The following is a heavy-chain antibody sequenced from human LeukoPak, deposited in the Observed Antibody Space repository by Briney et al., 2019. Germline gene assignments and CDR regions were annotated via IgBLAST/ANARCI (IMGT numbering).Heavy chain of an antibody. J-gene: IGHJ6*02. D-gene: IGHD1-7*01. Sequence: GESLKISCKGSGYRFTDYWIGWVRQMTGKGLEWMGIIYPGDSDTRYSPSFQGQVTISADKSINTAHLQWSSLKASDTAMYYCARGAAGTTPDYYYFGLDVWGQGTTVRVSS. CDR3: ARGAAGTTPDYYYFGLDV. V-gene: IGHV5-51*01. CDR2: IYPGDSDT. CDR1: GYRFTDYW.